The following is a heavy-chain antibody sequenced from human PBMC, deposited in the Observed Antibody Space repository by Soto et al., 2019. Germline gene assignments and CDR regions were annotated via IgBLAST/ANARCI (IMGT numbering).Heavy chain of an antibody. CDR3: ARNLFDSRGYPPEV. Sequence: QVQLQESGPGLVKPSGTLSLTCTISGVSISSGKWWSWVRQPPGEGLEWVGEIFHTGNTDYKPSLKSRVSILVDKSKNQCSLNLDSVTGADAAVYYCARNLFDSRGYPPEVWGQGILVTVSS. CDR1: GVSISSGKW. V-gene: IGHV4-4*02. J-gene: IGHJ4*02. D-gene: IGHD3-22*01. CDR2: IFHTGNT.